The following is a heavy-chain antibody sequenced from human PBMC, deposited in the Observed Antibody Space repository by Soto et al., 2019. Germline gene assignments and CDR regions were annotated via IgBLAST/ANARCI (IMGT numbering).Heavy chain of an antibody. CDR3: ARDGYSYGPSIYYYYGMDV. Sequence: ASVKVSCKASGYTFTSYYMHWVRQAPGQGLEWMGIINPSGGSTSYAQKFQGRVTMTRDTSTSTVYMELSSLRSEDTAVYYCARDGYSYGPSIYYYYGMDVRVQGTTVTVSS. V-gene: IGHV1-46*01. CDR2: INPSGGST. D-gene: IGHD5-18*01. CDR1: GYTFTSYY. J-gene: IGHJ6*02.